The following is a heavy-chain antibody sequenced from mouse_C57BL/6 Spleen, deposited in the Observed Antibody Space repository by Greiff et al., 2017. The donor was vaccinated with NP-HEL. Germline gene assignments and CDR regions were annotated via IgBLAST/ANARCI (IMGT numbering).Heavy chain of an antibody. Sequence: EVMLVESGGDLVKPGGSLKLSCAASGFTFSSYGMSWVRQTPDKRLEWVATISSGGSYTYYPDSVKGRFTISRDNAKNTLYLQMSSLKSEDTAMYYCARQKIYYGSFYYFDYWGQGTTLTVSS. J-gene: IGHJ2*01. V-gene: IGHV5-6*01. CDR3: ARQKIYYGSFYYFDY. CDR1: GFTFSSYG. CDR2: ISSGGSYT. D-gene: IGHD1-1*01.